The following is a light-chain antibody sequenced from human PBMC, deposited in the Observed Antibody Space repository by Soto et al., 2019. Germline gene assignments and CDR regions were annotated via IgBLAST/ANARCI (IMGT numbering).Light chain of an antibody. CDR2: GAS. J-gene: IGKJ2*01. V-gene: IGKV1-5*01. CDR1: QSISTY. CDR3: QQYNSYYT. Sequence: DIQMTQSPSSLSASVGDRVTFTCRASQSISTYLNWYEQKPGKAPNLLIYGASNLQSGVPSRFSGSGSGTEFTLTISSLQPDDFATYYCQQYNSYYTFGQGTKVDIK.